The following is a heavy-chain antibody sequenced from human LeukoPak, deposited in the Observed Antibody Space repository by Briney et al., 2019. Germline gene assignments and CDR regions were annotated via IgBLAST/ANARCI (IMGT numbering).Heavy chain of an antibody. CDR3: ARGGGFGSFDY. Sequence: GGSLRLSCAASGFTYSSYWMSWVRQAPGKGLEWVANIKEDESEKDYVDSVKGRFTISRDNAKNSLYLQSNSLRAEDTAVYYCARGGGFGSFDYWGQGTLGTVSS. CDR1: GFTYSSYW. V-gene: IGHV3-7*01. J-gene: IGHJ4*02. CDR2: IKEDESEK. D-gene: IGHD3-10*01.